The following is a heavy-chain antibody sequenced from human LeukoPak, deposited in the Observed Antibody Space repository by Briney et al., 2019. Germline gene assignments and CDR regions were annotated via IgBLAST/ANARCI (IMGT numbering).Heavy chain of an antibody. D-gene: IGHD1-1*01. CDR1: GFTFSSSA. V-gene: IGHV3-64D*09. CDR2: ISSNGGSA. Sequence: GGSLRLSCSASGFTFSSSAIHWVRQAPGKGLEYVSGISSNGGSAYNADSVKGRFTISRDNSKNTVYLQMSSLRPEDTALYYCVKRTGLYFDYWGQGTLVTVSS. CDR3: VKRTGLYFDY. J-gene: IGHJ4*02.